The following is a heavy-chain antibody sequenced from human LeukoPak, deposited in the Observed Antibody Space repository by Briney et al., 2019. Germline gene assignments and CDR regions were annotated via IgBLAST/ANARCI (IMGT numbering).Heavy chain of an antibody. CDR3: ARGPFSSWSPYNFGLDV. D-gene: IGHD6-13*01. V-gene: IGHV3-7*01. J-gene: IGHJ6*02. Sequence: GGSLRLSCVASGSTFSYCWMSWDRQAPGKGLEWVASIKEDGIEKSYVDSVKGRFTISRDNAKNSLDLQMNSLKTEDTAVYYCARGPFSSWSPYNFGLDVWGQGTTVTVSS. CDR1: GSTFSYCW. CDR2: IKEDGIEK.